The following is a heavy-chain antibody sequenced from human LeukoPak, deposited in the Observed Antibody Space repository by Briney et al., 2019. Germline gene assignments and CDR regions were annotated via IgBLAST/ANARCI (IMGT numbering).Heavy chain of an antibody. V-gene: IGHV1-2*02. D-gene: IGHD3-9*01. CDR3: ARGHDNTGYNYFDY. J-gene: IGHJ4*02. CDR2: INPNSGGT. Sequence: ASVKVSCKASGYTFTDHYIHWVRQAPGQGLERMGWINPNSGGTNYAQKFQGRVTMTRDTSIATTYMDLSSLMSDDTAVYYCARGHDNTGYNYFDYWGQGTLVTVSS. CDR1: GYTFTDHY.